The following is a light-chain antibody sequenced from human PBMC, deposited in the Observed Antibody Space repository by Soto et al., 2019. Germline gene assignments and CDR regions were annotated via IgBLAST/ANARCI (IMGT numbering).Light chain of an antibody. Sequence: QSVLTQPASVSGSPGQSITISCTGTNSDIGYYNFVSWYQHHPGKAPKLMIYDVSNRPSGVSNRFSGSKSGNTASLTISGLQAEDEADSYCSSFTTSSALVFGGGTKLTVL. J-gene: IGLJ2*01. CDR2: DVS. CDR1: NSDIGYYNF. CDR3: SSFTTSSALV. V-gene: IGLV2-14*03.